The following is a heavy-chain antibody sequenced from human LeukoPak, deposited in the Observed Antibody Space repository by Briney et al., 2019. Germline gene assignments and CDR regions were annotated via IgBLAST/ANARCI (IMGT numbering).Heavy chain of an antibody. J-gene: IGHJ4*02. V-gene: IGHV4-59*08. CDR2: IYYTGGT. CDR3: AKYGNSGWEIDN. D-gene: IGHD6-19*01. Sequence: SETLSLTCTVSGGSIASNYWTWIRQPPGKGLEYIGYIYYTGGTNYNPSLKSRVTISVDTSKNQFSLKLTSVTAADTAVYFCAKYGNSGWEIDNWGQGTLVTVSS. CDR1: GGSIASNY.